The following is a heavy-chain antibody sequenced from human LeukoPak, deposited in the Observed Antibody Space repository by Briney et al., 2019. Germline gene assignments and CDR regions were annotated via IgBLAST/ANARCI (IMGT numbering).Heavy chain of an antibody. CDR2: INHSRST. CDR3: ARGTERDVLPAANSFDY. J-gene: IGHJ4*02. CDR1: GGSFSGYY. D-gene: IGHD2-2*01. V-gene: IGHV4-34*01. Sequence: SETLSLTCAVYGGSFSGYYWSWIRQPPGKGLEWIGEINHSRSTNYNPSLKSRVTISVDTSKNQFSLKLSSVTAADTAVYYCARGTERDVLPAANSFDYWGQGTLVTVSS.